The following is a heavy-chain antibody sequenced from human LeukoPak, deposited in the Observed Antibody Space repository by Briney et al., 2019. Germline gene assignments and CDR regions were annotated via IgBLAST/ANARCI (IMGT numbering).Heavy chain of an antibody. J-gene: IGHJ4*02. Sequence: TGGSLRLSCAASGFTFTTYWMHWVRQAPGKGLEWVSSISSSSSYIYYADSVKGRFTISRDNAKNSLYLQMNSLRAEDTAVYYCASPSDDYYDSSGYSYWGQGTLVTVSS. D-gene: IGHD3-22*01. CDR1: GFTFTTYW. CDR3: ASPSDDYYDSSGYSY. V-gene: IGHV3-21*01. CDR2: ISSSSSYI.